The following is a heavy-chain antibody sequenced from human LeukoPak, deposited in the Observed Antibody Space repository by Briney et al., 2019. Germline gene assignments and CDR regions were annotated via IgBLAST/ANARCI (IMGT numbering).Heavy chain of an antibody. V-gene: IGHV3-33*01. CDR3: ARDQGTNTAMVRPGHFDY. Sequence: TGGSLRLSCAASGFTFSNYGMHWVRQAPGKGLEWVAIIWYDGSNKYYADSVKGRLTISRDNSKNTLYLQMNSLRVEDTAVYYCARDQGTNTAMVRPGHFDYWGQGILVTVSS. CDR2: IWYDGSNK. D-gene: IGHD5-18*01. J-gene: IGHJ4*02. CDR1: GFTFSNYG.